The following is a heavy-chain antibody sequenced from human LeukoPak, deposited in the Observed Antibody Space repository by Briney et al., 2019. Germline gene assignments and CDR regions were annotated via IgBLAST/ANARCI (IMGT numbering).Heavy chain of an antibody. Sequence: VASVKVSCKATSRISWVRQAPGQGLEWMGWIGSYGGDTYYAQKFQGRVTVTTDTSTSTVYMELRSLRSDDMAVYYCARDLWNFYDDSGYYRDFDSWGQGTLVTVSS. J-gene: IGHJ5*01. CDR2: IGSYGGDT. D-gene: IGHD3-22*01. CDR3: ARDLWNFYDDSGYYRDFDS. V-gene: IGHV1-18*03. CDR1: TSR.